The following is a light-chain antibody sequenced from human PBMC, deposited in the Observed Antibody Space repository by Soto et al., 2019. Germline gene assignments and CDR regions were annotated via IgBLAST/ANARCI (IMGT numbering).Light chain of an antibody. CDR3: QQRSNWPPVT. Sequence: EIVLTQSPATLSLSPVERATLSCRASQSVSSYLAWYQQKPGQAPRLLIYDASNRATGIPARFSGSGSGTDSTLTISSLEPDDFAISYCQQRSNWPPVTFGGGTKVEIK. V-gene: IGKV3-11*01. CDR1: QSVSSY. CDR2: DAS. J-gene: IGKJ4*01.